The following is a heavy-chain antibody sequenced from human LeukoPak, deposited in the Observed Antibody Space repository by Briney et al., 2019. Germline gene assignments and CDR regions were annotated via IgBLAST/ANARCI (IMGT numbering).Heavy chain of an antibody. Sequence: GGSLRLSCAASGFDFSRSGMSWVRQAPGKGLEWVAGLSGGGVTEYYVDSVRGRFTISGDTSKDTLFLHMNSLRAEDTALYYCVRDVGTIDAFQTWGQGTMVTVSS. D-gene: IGHD4/OR15-4a*01. J-gene: IGHJ3*02. CDR2: LSGGGVTE. CDR3: VRDVGTIDAFQT. V-gene: IGHV3-23*01. CDR1: GFDFSRSG.